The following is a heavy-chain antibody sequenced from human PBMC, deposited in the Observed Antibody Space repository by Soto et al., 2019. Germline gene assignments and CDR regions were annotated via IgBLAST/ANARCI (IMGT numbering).Heavy chain of an antibody. CDR1: GGSISSGGYY. CDR2: IYYSGST. D-gene: IGHD4-17*01. J-gene: IGHJ6*02. V-gene: IGHV4-31*03. Sequence: SETLSLTCTVSGGSISSGGYYWSWIRQHPGKGLEWIGYIYYSGSTYYNPSLKSRVTISVDTSKNQFSLKLSSVTAADTAVYYCARYVTVTTVYYYGMAGRGQGTTVTVS. CDR3: ARYVTVTTVYYYGMAG.